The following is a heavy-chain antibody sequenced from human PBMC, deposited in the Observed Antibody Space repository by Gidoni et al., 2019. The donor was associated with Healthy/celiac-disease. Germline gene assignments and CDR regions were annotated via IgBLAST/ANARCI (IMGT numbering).Heavy chain of an antibody. V-gene: IGHV1-69*01. CDR2: IIPIFGTA. CDR1: AGTFSSYA. J-gene: IGHJ6*02. CDR3: ARAIFGVDPYYYYGMDV. Sequence: QVQLVQSGAEVKKPGSSVKVSCKASAGTFSSYAISWVRQAPGQGLEWMGGIIPIFGTANYAQKFQGRVTITADESTSTAYMELSSLRSEDTAVYYCARAIFGVDPYYYYGMDVWGQGTTVTVSS. D-gene: IGHD3-3*01.